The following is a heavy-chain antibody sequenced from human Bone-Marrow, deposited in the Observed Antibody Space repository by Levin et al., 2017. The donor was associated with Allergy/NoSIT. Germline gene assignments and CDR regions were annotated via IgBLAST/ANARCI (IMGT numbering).Heavy chain of an antibody. CDR2: ISTGGDTP. CDR1: GFAFSSYA. CDR3: AKALWRGRRISPFDS. D-gene: IGHD2-15*01. Sequence: GESLKISCAASGFAFSSYAMNWVRQAPGQGLEWVSGISTGGDTPYYADSVKGRFAISRDNSKNTLSLEMNSLSPDDTAAYFCAKALWRGRRISPFDSWGQGTLVTVSS. J-gene: IGHJ4*02. V-gene: IGHV3-23*01.